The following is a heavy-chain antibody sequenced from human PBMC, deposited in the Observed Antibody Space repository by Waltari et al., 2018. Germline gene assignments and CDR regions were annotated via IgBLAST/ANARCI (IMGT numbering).Heavy chain of an antibody. Sequence: QVQLQESGPGLVKPSQTLSLTCTVSGVSISSGDDHWNWIRQPPGKGLGGIGYVYYSGRTYYNPSLKSRLTISVDTSKNQFYLHLNSVTAADTAVYYCARADYYYDKNWFDPWGQGTPVTVSS. CDR2: VYYSGRT. CDR3: ARADYYYDKNWFDP. J-gene: IGHJ5*02. V-gene: IGHV4-30-4*08. CDR1: GVSISSGDDH. D-gene: IGHD3-22*01.